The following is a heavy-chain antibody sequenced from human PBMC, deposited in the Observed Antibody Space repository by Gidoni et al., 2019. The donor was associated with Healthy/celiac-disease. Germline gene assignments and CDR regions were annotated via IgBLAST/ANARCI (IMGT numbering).Heavy chain of an antibody. D-gene: IGHD5-18*01. CDR2: SNPNSGGT. V-gene: IGHV1-2*02. CDR1: GYTFTGYY. Sequence: QVKLVQSWAEVKKPGASVNVSCQASGYTFTGYYTHWLRQAPGQGLEWMGWSNPNSGGTNYAQKFQGRVTMTRDTSISTAYMELSRLRSDDTAVYYCARDLDTSDYGMDVWGQGTTVTVSS. CDR3: ARDLDTSDYGMDV. J-gene: IGHJ6*02.